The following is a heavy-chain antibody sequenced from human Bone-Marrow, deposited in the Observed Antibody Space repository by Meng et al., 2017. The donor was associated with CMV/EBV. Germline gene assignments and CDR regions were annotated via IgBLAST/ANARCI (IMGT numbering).Heavy chain of an antibody. CDR2: ISSSSSCI. Sequence: GESLKISCAASGFTFSSYSMNWVRQAPGKGLEWVSSISSSSSCIYYADSVKGRFTISRDNAKNSLYLQMNSLRAEDTAVYYCARGSRMDVWGQGTTVTVSS. CDR3: ARGSRMDV. J-gene: IGHJ6*02. V-gene: IGHV3-21*01. CDR1: GFTFSSYS.